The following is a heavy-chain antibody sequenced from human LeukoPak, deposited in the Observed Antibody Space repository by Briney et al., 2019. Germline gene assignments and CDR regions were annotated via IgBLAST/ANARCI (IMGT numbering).Heavy chain of an antibody. CDR3: ARVPTITFFDY. CDR1: GGSISSYY. CDR2: IYYSGST. V-gene: IGHV4-59*01. J-gene: IGHJ4*02. Sequence: SETLSLTCTVSGGSISSYYWSWIRQPPGKGLEWIGYIYYSGSTNYNPPLKSRVTISVDTSKNQFSLKLSSVTAADTAVYYCARVPTITFFDYWGQGTLVTVSS. D-gene: IGHD3-10*01.